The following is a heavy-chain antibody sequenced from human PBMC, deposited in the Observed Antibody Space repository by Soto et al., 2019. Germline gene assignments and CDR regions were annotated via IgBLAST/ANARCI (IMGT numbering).Heavy chain of an antibody. V-gene: IGHV3-30*18. CDR2: ISYDGSNK. CDR1: GFTFSSYG. J-gene: IGHJ6*02. Sequence: HPGGSLRLSCAASGFTFSSYGMHWVRQAPGKGLEWVAVISYDGSNKYYADSVKGRFTISRDNSKNTLYLQMNSLRAEDTAVYYCAKDSTPRYYYYGMDVWGQGTTVTVSS. CDR3: AKDSTPRYYYYGMDV.